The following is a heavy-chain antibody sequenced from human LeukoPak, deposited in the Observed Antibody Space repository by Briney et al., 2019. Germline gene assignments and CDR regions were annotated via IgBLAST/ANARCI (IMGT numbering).Heavy chain of an antibody. Sequence: GGSLRLSCAASGFTFSSYSMNWVRQAPGKGLEWVSSISSSSSYIYYADSVKGRFTISRDNAKNSLYLQMNSLRADDTAVYYCARVDTPMAKDAFDTWGQGTMVIVSS. J-gene: IGHJ3*02. CDR1: GFTFSSYS. V-gene: IGHV3-21*04. D-gene: IGHD5-18*01. CDR3: ARVDTPMAKDAFDT. CDR2: ISSSSSYI.